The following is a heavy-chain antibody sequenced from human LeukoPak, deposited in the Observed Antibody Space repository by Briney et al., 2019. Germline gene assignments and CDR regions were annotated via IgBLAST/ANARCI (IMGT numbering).Heavy chain of an antibody. CDR3: ASYSGSYDWFDP. V-gene: IGHV4-34*01. J-gene: IGHJ5*02. CDR2: INHSGST. Sequence: SSETLSLTCAVYGGSFSGHYWSWIRQPPGKGLEWIGEINHSGSTNYNPSLKSRVTISVDTSKNQFSLKLSSVTAADTAVYYCASYSGSYDWFDPWGQGTLVTVSS. CDR1: GGSFSGHY. D-gene: IGHD1-26*01.